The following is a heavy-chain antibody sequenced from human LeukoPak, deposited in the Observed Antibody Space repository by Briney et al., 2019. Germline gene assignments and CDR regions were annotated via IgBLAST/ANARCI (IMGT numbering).Heavy chain of an antibody. CDR1: GGSISTSSYY. Sequence: SETLSLTCTVSGGSISTSSYYWGWIRQPPGKGLEWIGSIYHSGSTYYNPSLKSRVTISVDTSKNQFSLKLSSVTAADTAVYYCARGGYNFGNSYFDYWGQGTLVTVSS. J-gene: IGHJ4*02. CDR3: ARGGYNFGNSYFDY. D-gene: IGHD5-18*01. V-gene: IGHV4-39*07. CDR2: IYHSGST.